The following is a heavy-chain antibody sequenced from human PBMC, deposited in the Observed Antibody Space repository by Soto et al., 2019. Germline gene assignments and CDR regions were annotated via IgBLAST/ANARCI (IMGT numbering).Heavy chain of an antibody. J-gene: IGHJ4*02. CDR3: VTNRGDYDGSFFAH. V-gene: IGHV4-31*04. CDR2: IYYSGST. D-gene: IGHD3-16*01. CDR1: GTAITSGGSY. Sequence: QVWLQESGPGPVKPSQTLSLTCTVSGTAITSGGSYWTWIRQHPGKGLEWIGYIYYSGSTKYNPSLEGRVTMSLDTSKTLFSLRLNSVTAADTAVYYCVTNRGDYDGSFFAHWGQGTLVTVSS.